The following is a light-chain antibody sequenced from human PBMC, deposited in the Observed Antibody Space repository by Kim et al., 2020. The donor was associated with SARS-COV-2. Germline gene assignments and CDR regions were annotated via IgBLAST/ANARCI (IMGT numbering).Light chain of an antibody. CDR2: AAS. J-gene: IGKJ4*01. CDR3: QQYKSYPLT. V-gene: IGKV1-16*02. Sequence: ASIGDRVTITCRARQCMSNHLAFLQRKPGKAPKTLIYAASNLQSGIPSKFSGSGSGTDYTLTISSLQPEDFATYYCQQYKSYPLTFGGGTKVDIK. CDR1: QCMSNH.